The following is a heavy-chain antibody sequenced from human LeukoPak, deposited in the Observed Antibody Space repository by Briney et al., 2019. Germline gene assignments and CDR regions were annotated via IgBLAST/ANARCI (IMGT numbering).Heavy chain of an antibody. V-gene: IGHV3-48*04. Sequence: GGSLRLSCAASGYTFSSYCMNWVRQAPGQGLEWVSKISTSSSTIYYADSFKGRVTISRDNATNTLYLQMNSLRAEDTAVYYCARGYYSSTICYTDYDYWGQGTHGNGSS. D-gene: IGHD2-2*02. J-gene: IGHJ4*01. CDR3: ARGYYSSTICYTDYDY. CDR1: GYTFSSYC. CDR2: ISTSSSTI.